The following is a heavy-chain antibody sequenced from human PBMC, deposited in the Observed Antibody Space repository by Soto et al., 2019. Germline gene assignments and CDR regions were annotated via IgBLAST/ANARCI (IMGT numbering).Heavy chain of an antibody. V-gene: IGHV3-30*18. D-gene: IGHD6-19*01. Sequence: GGSLRLSCAASGFTFSSYGMHWVRQAPGKGLEWVAVISYDGSNKYYADSVKGRFTISRDNSKNTLYLQMNSLRAEDTAVYYCAKFFPPAYVSRPYSSGWYIDYWGQGTLVTVSS. J-gene: IGHJ4*02. CDR3: AKFFPPAYVSRPYSSGWYIDY. CDR2: ISYDGSNK. CDR1: GFTFSSYG.